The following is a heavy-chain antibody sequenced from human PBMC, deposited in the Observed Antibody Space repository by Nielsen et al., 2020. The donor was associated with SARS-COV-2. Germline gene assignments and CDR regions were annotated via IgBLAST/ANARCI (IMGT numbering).Heavy chain of an antibody. CDR3: AKEKLGYGDYGDYYYYGMDV. Sequence: WIRQPPGKGLEWVSVIYSGGSSTYSADSVKGRFTISRDNSKNTLYLQMNSLRAEDTAIYYCAKEKLGYGDYGDYYYYGMDVWGQGTTVTVSS. CDR2: IYSGGSST. D-gene: IGHD4-17*01. J-gene: IGHJ6*02. V-gene: IGHV3-23*03.